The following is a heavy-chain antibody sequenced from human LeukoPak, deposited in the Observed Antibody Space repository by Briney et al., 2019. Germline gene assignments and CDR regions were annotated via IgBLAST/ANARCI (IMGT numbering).Heavy chain of an antibody. D-gene: IGHD5-24*01. Sequence: GGSLRLSCAASGFTFSSYWMNWVRQAPGKGLVWVAHINTDGRTTTYADSVKGRFTVSRDNAKNTLYLETNRLRAEDTAVYYCARDNAYMFDYWGQGTLVTVSS. CDR1: GFTFSSYW. J-gene: IGHJ4*02. V-gene: IGHV3-74*01. CDR2: INTDGRTT. CDR3: ARDNAYMFDY.